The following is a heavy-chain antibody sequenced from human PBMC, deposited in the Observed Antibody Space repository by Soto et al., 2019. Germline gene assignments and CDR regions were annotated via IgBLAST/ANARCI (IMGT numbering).Heavy chain of an antibody. Sequence: PSETLSLTCTVSGGSINSYYWNWIRQPPGKGLEWIGNSYYSGGANYNPSLKSRVTISVDTSKRQFSLKLTSVTAADTAVYYCARDKLSSNAFDLWGQGTTVTV. D-gene: IGHD3-10*01. CDR1: GGSINSYY. CDR2: SYYSGGA. V-gene: IGHV4-59*01. J-gene: IGHJ3*01. CDR3: ARDKLSSNAFDL.